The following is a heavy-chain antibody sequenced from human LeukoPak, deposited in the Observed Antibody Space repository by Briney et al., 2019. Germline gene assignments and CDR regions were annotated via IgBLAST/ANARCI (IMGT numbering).Heavy chain of an antibody. J-gene: IGHJ4*02. D-gene: IGHD6-19*01. CDR3: ARDAGYSSGWVDY. V-gene: IGHV4-30-4*08. CDR1: GGSISSGDYY. Sequence: SETMSLTCTVSGGSISSGDYYWSWIRQPPGKGLEWFGYIYYSGSTYYNPCLKSRVTISVDTSKNQFSLKLSSVTAADTAVYYCARDAGYSSGWVDYWGQGTLVTVSS. CDR2: IYYSGST.